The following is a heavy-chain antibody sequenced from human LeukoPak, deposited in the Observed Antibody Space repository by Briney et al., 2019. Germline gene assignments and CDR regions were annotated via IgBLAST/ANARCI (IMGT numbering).Heavy chain of an antibody. D-gene: IGHD1-1*01. CDR1: GFSFSGYA. CDR3: AKGRTAVRDTFDV. V-gene: IGHV3-23*01. Sequence: GGSLRLSCAASGFSFSGYAMSWVRQAPGKGLEWVSAINPSGGTTAYADSVRGRFTISRDNSKNTLYLQMSSLRAEDTALYYCAKGRTAVRDTFDVWGQGTVVTVSS. CDR2: INPSGGTT. J-gene: IGHJ3*01.